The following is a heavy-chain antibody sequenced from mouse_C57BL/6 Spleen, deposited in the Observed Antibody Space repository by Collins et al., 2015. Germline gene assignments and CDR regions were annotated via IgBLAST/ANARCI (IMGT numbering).Heavy chain of an antibody. CDR2: ILPGSGNT. Sequence: QVQLQQSGAGLMKPGASVKISCKASGYTFSYYWIEWVKQRPGHGLEWIGEILPGSGNTNYNEKFKGKATFTADTSSNTAYMQLSSLTSEDSAVYYCVRFADYWGQGTSVTVSS. CDR3: VRFADY. CDR1: GYTFSYYW. V-gene: IGHV1-9*01. J-gene: IGHJ4*01.